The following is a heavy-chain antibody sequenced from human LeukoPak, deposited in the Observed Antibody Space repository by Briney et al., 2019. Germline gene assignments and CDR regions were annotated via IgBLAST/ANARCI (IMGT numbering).Heavy chain of an antibody. CDR1: GYSINNYW. J-gene: IGHJ5*02. Sequence: HGESLKISCKGSGYSINNYWIGWVRQMPGKGLEWMGIIYPADSDIRYSPSFQGQVTISADKSISTAYLQWSSLKASDTAMYYCARQEYCSGGSCYTWLDPWGQGTLVTVSS. D-gene: IGHD2-15*01. V-gene: IGHV5-51*01. CDR3: ARQEYCSGGSCYTWLDP. CDR2: IYPADSDI.